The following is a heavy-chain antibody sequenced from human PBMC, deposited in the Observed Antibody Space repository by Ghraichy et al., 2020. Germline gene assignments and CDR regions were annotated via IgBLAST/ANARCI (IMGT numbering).Heavy chain of an antibody. CDR2: ISYDGSNK. CDR3: EKDQTIRWAFDI. Sequence: GGSLRLSCAASGFTFSSYGMHWVRQAPGKGLEWVTVISYDGSNKYYADSVKGRFTISRDNSKNTLYLQMNSLRADDTAVYYCEKDQTIRWAFDIWGQGTMVTVSS. D-gene: IGHD4-23*01. CDR1: GFTFSSYG. V-gene: IGHV3-30*18. J-gene: IGHJ3*02.